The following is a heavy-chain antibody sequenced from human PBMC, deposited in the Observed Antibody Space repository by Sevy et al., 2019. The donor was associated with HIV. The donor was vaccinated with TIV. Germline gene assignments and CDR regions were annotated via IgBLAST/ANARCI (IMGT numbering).Heavy chain of an antibody. Sequence: ASVKVSCKASGYTFTSYDINWVRQATGQGLEWMGWMNPNSGNTGYAQKFQGRVTMNRNTSIGTAYMEMSSLGSEDTAVYYCARWDENYYYYYGMDVWGQGTTVTVSS. J-gene: IGHJ6*02. CDR1: GYTFTSYD. CDR3: ARWDENYYYYYGMDV. CDR2: MNPNSGNT. D-gene: IGHD1-26*01. V-gene: IGHV1-8*01.